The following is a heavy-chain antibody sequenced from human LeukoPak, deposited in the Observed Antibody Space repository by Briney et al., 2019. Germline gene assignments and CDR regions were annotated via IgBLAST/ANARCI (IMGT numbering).Heavy chain of an antibody. J-gene: IGHJ6*03. CDR1: GFTFSTYA. CDR2: ISGSGGST. V-gene: IGHV3-23*01. D-gene: IGHD2-8*01. CDR3: ANGNRCTSPNCLGYYYFYMDV. Sequence: PGGSLRLSCAASGFTFSTYAMSWVRQAPGKGLGWVSAISGSGGSTYYADPVKGRFTISRDNSKNTLYLQMNSLRAEDTAVYYCANGNRCTSPNCLGYYYFYMDVWGKGTTVTVSS.